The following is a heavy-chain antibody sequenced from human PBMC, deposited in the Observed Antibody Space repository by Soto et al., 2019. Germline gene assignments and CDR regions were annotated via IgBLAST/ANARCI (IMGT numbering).Heavy chain of an antibody. CDR1: GGCISSYY. Sequence: ETLSLTCSSSGGCISSYYCRWLRQPQGKRLEWIGYIYYSGSTNYNPSLKSRVTISVDTSKNQFSLKLSSVTAADTGVYYCARGGDCSGGSSYKNCCAPWGQGPLVIFS. J-gene: IGHJ5*02. D-gene: IGHD2-15*01. CDR2: IYYSGST. V-gene: IGHV4-59*01. CDR3: ARGGDCSGGSSYKNCCAP.